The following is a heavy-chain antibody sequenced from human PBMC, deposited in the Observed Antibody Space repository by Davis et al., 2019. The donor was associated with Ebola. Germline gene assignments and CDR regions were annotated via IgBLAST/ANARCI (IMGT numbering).Heavy chain of an antibody. CDR2: INHSGST. D-gene: IGHD6-6*01. CDR1: GGSFSGYY. Sequence: SETLSLTCAVYGGSFSGYYWSWIRQPPGKGLEWIGEINHSGSTNYNPSLKSRVTISVDTSKNQFSLKLSSVTAADTAVYYCARELGRGWFDPWGQGTLVTVSS. CDR3: ARELGRGWFDP. V-gene: IGHV4-34*01. J-gene: IGHJ5*02.